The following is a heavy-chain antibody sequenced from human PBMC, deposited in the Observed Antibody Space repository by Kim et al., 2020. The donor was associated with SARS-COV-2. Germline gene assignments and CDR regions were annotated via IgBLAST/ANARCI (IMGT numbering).Heavy chain of an antibody. J-gene: IGHJ5*02. D-gene: IGHD3-10*01. V-gene: IGHV4-31*03. Sequence: SETLSLTCTVSGGSISSGGYYWSWIRQHPGKGLEWIGYIYYSGSTYYNPSLKSRVTISVDTSKNQFSLKLSSVTAADTAVYYCARDSITMVRGVIITSWNWFDPWGQGTLVTVSS. CDR3: ARDSITMVRGVIITSWNWFDP. CDR1: GGSISSGGYY. CDR2: IYYSGST.